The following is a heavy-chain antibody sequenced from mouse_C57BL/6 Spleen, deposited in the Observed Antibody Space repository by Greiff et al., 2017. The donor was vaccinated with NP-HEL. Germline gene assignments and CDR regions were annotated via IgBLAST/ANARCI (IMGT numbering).Heavy chain of an antibody. CDR2: IDPSDSET. CDR1: GYTFTSYW. J-gene: IGHJ1*03. Sequence: QVQLQQPGAELVRPGSSVKLSCKASGYTFTSYWMHWVKQRPIQGLEWIGNIDPSDSETHYNQKFKDKATLTVDKSSSTAYMQLSSLTSEDSAVXYCARWGGTYWYFDVWGTGTTVTVSS. D-gene: IGHD4-1*01. V-gene: IGHV1-52*01. CDR3: ARWGGTYWYFDV.